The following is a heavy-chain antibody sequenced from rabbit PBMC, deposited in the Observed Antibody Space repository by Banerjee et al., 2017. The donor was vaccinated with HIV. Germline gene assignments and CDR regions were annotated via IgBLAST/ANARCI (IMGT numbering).Heavy chain of an antibody. CDR1: GFSFSNKYV. V-gene: IGHV1S45*01. CDR2: INTSSANS. Sequence: QEQVEESGGDLVKPEGSLTLTCTASGFSFSNKYVMCWVRQAPGKGLEWIACINTSSANSLYACWAKARFTSSKTSSTTVTLQMPSLTAADTAAYFCLRRWHSTYLWGQGTLGTVS. CDR3: LRRWHSTYL. D-gene: IGHD7-1*01. J-gene: IGHJ4*01.